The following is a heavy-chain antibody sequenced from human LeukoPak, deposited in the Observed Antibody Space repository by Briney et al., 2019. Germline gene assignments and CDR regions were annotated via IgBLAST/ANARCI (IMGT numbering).Heavy chain of an antibody. V-gene: IGHV3-48*01. CDR3: IRDFRSADL. J-gene: IGHJ5*02. CDR1: GFTFSSYG. CDR2: ISSSSSAI. Sequence: QPGGSLRLSCAASGFTFSSYGINWVRQTPGKGLEWVSYISSSSSAINYADSVRGRFTISRDNAKNSLYLEMNSLSVEDTATYYCIRDFRSADLWGQGTLVTVTS.